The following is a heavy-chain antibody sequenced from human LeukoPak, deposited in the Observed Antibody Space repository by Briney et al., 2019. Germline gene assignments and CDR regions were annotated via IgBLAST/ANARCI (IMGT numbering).Heavy chain of an antibody. V-gene: IGHV1-46*01. D-gene: IGHD2-15*01. J-gene: IGHJ4*02. CDR2: INLSGGNT. Sequence: WVRQAPGXGLEWMGIINLSGGNTIYAQKFQGRVTMTRDTSTSTVYMELSSLRSEDAAVYYCAREDIVVVVAFDYWGQGTLVTVSS. CDR3: AREDIVVVVAFDY.